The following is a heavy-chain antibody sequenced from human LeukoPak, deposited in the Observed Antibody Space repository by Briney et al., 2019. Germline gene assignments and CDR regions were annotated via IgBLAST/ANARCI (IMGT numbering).Heavy chain of an antibody. Sequence: SETLSLTCTVSGGSISTYYLSWIRQPPGNRLEWITYIFYAGSTNYTPSLKSRVTVSVDTSKNQLSLKLSSVTPADTAVYCCARARLPYAYYFDSWGQGALVTVSS. D-gene: IGHD2-2*01. CDR1: GGSISTYY. CDR3: ARARLPYAYYFDS. CDR2: IFYAGST. J-gene: IGHJ4*02. V-gene: IGHV4-59*01.